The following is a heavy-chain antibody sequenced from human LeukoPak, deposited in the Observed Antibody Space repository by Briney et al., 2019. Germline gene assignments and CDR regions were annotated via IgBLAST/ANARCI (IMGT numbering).Heavy chain of an antibody. V-gene: IGHV4-31*03. CDR2: IYYSGST. CDR1: AGSISSGGYY. CDR3: ARVYSGYDFDY. J-gene: IGHJ4*02. D-gene: IGHD5-12*01. Sequence: SETLSLNGTVSAGSISSGGYYWSWIRQHPGKGLEWIGYIYYSGSTYYNPSLKSRVTISVDTSKNQFSLKLSSVTAADTAVYYCARVYSGYDFDYWGQGTLVTVSS.